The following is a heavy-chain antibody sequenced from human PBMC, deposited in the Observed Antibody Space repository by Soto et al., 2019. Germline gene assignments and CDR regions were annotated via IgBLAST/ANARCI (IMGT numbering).Heavy chain of an antibody. D-gene: IGHD3-3*01. CDR2: IKQDGSEK. CDR1: GFTFSSYW. V-gene: IGHV3-7*04. J-gene: IGHJ4*02. CDR3: ARADYDFWSGYYLDC. Sequence: EVQLVESGGGLVQPGGSLRLSCAASGFTFSSYWMSWVRQAPGKGRERVSNIKQDGSEKYYVDSVKGRFTISKDNAKNSLYLQMNSLRAEVTAVYYGARADYDFWSGYYLDCWGQGTLVTVSS.